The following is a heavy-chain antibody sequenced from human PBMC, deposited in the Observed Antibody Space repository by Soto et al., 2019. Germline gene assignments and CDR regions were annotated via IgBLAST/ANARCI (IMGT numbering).Heavy chain of an antibody. CDR1: GGSISNSY. CDR2: VYYSGNT. J-gene: IGHJ3*02. V-gene: IGHV4-59*01. Sequence: SETLSLTCTISGGSISNSYWNWVRQTPGKGLEWIGYVYYSGNTNYNPSLKSRDSISVDMTKNQFSLELSSVTAADTAMYYCAREMETGGGGLGFYDAFESWGPWTKVTV. CDR3: AREMETGGGGLGFYDAFES. D-gene: IGHD3-10*01.